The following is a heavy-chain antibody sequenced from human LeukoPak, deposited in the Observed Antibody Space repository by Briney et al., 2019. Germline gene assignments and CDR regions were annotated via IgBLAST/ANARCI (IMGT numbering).Heavy chain of an antibody. CDR2: IWYDGSNK. CDR3: ARDLGTSGYYDSSGLFDY. Sequence: GGSLRLSCAASGFTFSSYGMHWVRQAPGKGLEWVAVIWYDGSNKYYADSVKGRFTISRDNSKNTLYLQMNSLRAEDTAVYYCARDLGTSGYYDSSGLFDYWGQGTLVTVSS. D-gene: IGHD3-22*01. V-gene: IGHV3-33*01. J-gene: IGHJ4*02. CDR1: GFTFSSYG.